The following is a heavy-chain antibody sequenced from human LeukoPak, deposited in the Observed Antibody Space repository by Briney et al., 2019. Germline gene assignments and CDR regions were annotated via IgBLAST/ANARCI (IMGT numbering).Heavy chain of an antibody. V-gene: IGHV1-8*03. Sequence: ASVKVSCKASGYTFTSYDINWVRQATGQGLEWMGWMNPNSGNTGYAQKFQGRVTITRNTSISTAYMELSSLRSEDTALYYCARGLKGVVIIRDAFDIWGQGTMVTVSS. J-gene: IGHJ3*02. CDR3: ARGLKGVVIIRDAFDI. CDR2: MNPNSGNT. CDR1: GYTFTSYD. D-gene: IGHD3-3*01.